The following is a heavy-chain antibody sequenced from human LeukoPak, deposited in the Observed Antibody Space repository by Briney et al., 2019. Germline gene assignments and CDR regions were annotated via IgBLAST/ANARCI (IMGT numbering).Heavy chain of an antibody. CDR2: IYYSGST. Sequence: SETLSLTRTVSGGSISSSSYYWGWIRQPPGKGLEWIGSIYYSGSTYYNPSLKSRVTISVDTSKNQFSLKLSSVTAADTAVYYCARKTVTIQYYYYYYGMDVWGQGTTVTVSS. D-gene: IGHD4-17*01. CDR1: GGSISSSSYY. CDR3: ARKTVTIQYYYYYYGMDV. J-gene: IGHJ6*02. V-gene: IGHV4-39*01.